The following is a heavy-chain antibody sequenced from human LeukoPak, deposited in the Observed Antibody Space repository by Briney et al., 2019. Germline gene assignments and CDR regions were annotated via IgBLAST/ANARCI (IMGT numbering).Heavy chain of an antibody. D-gene: IGHD5-12*01. CDR3: ARVCSGYDCPFDY. J-gene: IGHJ4*02. V-gene: IGHV1-2*02. CDR2: INPNSGGT. CDR1: GYTFTGYY. Sequence: ASVKVSCKASGYTFTGYYMHWVRQAPGQGLEWIGWINPNSGGTNYAQKFQGRVTMTRDTSISTAYMELSRLRSDDTAVYYCARVCSGYDCPFDYWGQGTLVTVSS.